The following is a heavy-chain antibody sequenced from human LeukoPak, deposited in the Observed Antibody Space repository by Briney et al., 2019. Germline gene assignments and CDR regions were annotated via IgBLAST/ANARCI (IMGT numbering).Heavy chain of an antibody. CDR2: ISAYNGNT. CDR1: GYTFTSYG. D-gene: IGHD3-9*01. J-gene: IGHJ4*02. Sequence: ASVKVSCKASGYTFTSYGISWVRQAPGQGLEWMGWISAYNGNTNYAQKLQGRVTMTTDTSTSTAYMELRSLRSDDTAVYYCARGGRYDILTGYYRRNPETDYWGQGTLVTVSS. V-gene: IGHV1-18*01. CDR3: ARGGRYDILTGYYRRNPETDY.